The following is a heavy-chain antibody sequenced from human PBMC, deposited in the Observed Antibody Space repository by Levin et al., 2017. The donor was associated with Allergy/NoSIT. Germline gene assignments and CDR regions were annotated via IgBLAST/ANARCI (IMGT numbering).Heavy chain of an antibody. CDR1: GFTFSRYA. V-gene: IGHV3-30-3*01. CDR2: ISYDGSNK. D-gene: IGHD2-2*01. Sequence: GESLKISCAASGFTFSRYAMHWVRQAPGKGLEWVAVISYDGSNKYYADSVKGRFTISRDNSKNTLYLQMNSLRAEDTAVFYCARGIVVLPADLYYFDYWGQGTLVTVSS. CDR3: ARGIVVLPADLYYFDY. J-gene: IGHJ4*02.